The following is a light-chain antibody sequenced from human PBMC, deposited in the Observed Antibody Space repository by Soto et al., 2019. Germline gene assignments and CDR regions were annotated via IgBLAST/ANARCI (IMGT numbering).Light chain of an antibody. J-gene: IGLJ2*01. CDR3: CSYAGSSTHV. CDR1: SSNVGSYIL. Sequence: QSALTQPASVSGSPGQSITISCTGTSSNVGSYILVSWYQQHPGKAPKLMIYEASKRPSGVSNRFSGYTSGNTASLTISGLQAEDEADYYCCSYAGSSTHVFGGGTKVTVL. V-gene: IGLV2-23*01. CDR2: EAS.